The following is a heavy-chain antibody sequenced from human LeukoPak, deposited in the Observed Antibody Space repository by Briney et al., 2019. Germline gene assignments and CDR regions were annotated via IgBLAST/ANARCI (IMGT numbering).Heavy chain of an antibody. D-gene: IGHD5-12*01. CDR2: ISGSGGTT. CDR1: GFTFSDYY. Sequence: GGSLRLSCAVSGFTFSDYYMSWIRQAPGKGLEWVSYISGSGGTTYYADSVKGRFAISRDDAKNSVYLQMNSLRAEDTAVYYCARDLNKWLILRGLGHWGQGTPVTVSS. V-gene: IGHV3-11*01. J-gene: IGHJ4*02. CDR3: ARDLNKWLILRGLGH.